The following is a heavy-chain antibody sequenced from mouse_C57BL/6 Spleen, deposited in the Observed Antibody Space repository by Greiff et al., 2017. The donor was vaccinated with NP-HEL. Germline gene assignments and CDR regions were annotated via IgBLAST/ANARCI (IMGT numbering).Heavy chain of an antibody. CDR2: INPNNGGT. CDR3: ARRQLRPHYYAMDY. J-gene: IGHJ4*01. Sequence: VQLQQSGPELVKPGASVKIPCKASGYTFTDYNMDWVKQSHGKSLEWIGDINPNNGGTIYNQKFKGKATLTVDKSSSTAYMDLRSLTSEDTAVYYCARRQLRPHYYAMDYWGQGTSVTVSS. CDR1: GYTFTDYN. V-gene: IGHV1-18*01. D-gene: IGHD3-2*02.